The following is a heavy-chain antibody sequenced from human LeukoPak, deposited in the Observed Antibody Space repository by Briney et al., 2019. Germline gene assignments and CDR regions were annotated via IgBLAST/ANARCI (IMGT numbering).Heavy chain of an antibody. V-gene: IGHV4-59*01. Sequence: PSETLSLTCIVSHGSISGFHWSWSWQPPGKGLEWIGYIFSSGSTNYNPSLKSRVTISVDTSRNKVSLKLSSVTAADTAVYYCARGGAFSSSWYVDYWGQGTLDTVST. D-gene: IGHD6-13*01. CDR2: IFSSGST. CDR3: ARGGAFSSSWYVDY. CDR1: HGSISGFH. J-gene: IGHJ4*02.